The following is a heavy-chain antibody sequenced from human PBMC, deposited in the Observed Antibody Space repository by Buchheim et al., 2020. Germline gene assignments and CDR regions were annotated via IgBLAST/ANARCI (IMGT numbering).Heavy chain of an antibody. CDR1: GFTFSSYA. Sequence: QVQLVESGGGVVQPGRSLRLSCAASGFTFSSYAMHWVRQAPGKGLEWVAVLSYDGSNKYYADSVKGRFTISRDNSKNTLYLQMNSLRAEDTAVYYCAKAGYYYDSSGYYFDYWGQGTL. J-gene: IGHJ4*02. CDR2: LSYDGSNK. D-gene: IGHD3-22*01. V-gene: IGHV3-30-3*01. CDR3: AKAGYYYDSSGYYFDY.